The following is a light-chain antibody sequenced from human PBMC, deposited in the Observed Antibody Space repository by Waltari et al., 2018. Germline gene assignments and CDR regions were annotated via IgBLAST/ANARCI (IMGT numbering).Light chain of an antibody. CDR2: RNS. V-gene: IGLV1-47*01. J-gene: IGLJ2*01. CDR1: RSNLESRF. Sequence: QSVLAQPPSASGTPGQRVRISCSGIRSNLESRFVYWHPQFPGPAPKVLIQRNSQRPSGVPDRFSGSKSGTSASLAISGLRPEDEADYYCAAWDGTLSAVAFGGGTKLTVL. CDR3: AAWDGTLSAVA.